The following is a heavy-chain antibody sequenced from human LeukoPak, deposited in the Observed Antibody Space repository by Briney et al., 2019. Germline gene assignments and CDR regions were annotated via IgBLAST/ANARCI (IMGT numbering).Heavy chain of an antibody. CDR1: GGSISSGDHY. V-gene: IGHV4-30-4*01. CDR2: INHSGST. CDR3: ARSLTVTPDYYYYGMDV. Sequence: PSQTLSLTCTVSGGSISSGDHYWSWIRQPPGTGLEWIGEINHSGSTNYNPSLKSRVTISVDTSKNQFSLKLSSVTAADTAVYYCARSLTVTPDYYYYGMDVWGQGTTVTVSS. J-gene: IGHJ6*02. D-gene: IGHD4-11*01.